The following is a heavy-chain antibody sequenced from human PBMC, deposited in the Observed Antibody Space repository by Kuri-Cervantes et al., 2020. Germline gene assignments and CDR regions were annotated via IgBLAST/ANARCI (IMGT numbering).Heavy chain of an antibody. CDR1: GGSISSSSYY. J-gene: IGHJ5*02. CDR2: IYYSGST. D-gene: IGHD2-2*03. CDR3: ARWMGPRFDP. Sequence: SETLSLTCTVSGGSISSSSYYWGWIRQPPGKGLEWIGSIYYSGSTYYNPSLKSRVTISVDTPKNQFSLKLSSVAAADTAVYYCARWMGPRFDPWGQGTLVTDSS. V-gene: IGHV4-39*01.